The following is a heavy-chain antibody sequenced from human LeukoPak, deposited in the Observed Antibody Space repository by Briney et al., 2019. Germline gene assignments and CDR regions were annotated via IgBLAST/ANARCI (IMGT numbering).Heavy chain of an antibody. V-gene: IGHV4-39*01. D-gene: IGHD3-22*01. CDR2: IYYSGST. CDR3: ARRGYYYDSSGYYNWFDP. Sequence: SETLSLTCTVSGGSISSSSYYWGWIRQPPGKGLEWIGSIYYSGSTYYNPSLKSRVTISVDTSKNQFSLKLSSVTAADTAVYYCARRGYYYDSSGYYNWFDPWGQGTLVTVSS. CDR1: GGSISSSSYY. J-gene: IGHJ5*02.